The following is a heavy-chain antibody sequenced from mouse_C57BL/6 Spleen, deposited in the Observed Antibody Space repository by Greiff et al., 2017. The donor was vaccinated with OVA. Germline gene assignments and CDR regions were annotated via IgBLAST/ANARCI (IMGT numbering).Heavy chain of an antibody. V-gene: IGHV10-3*01. J-gene: IGHJ4*01. CDR2: IRSKSSNYAT. CDR1: GFTFNTYA. D-gene: IGHD2-3*01. CDR3: VRDDGYYEYYAMDY. Sequence: VQLQQSGGGLVQPKGSLKLSCAASGFTFNTYAMHWVRQAPGKGLEWVARIRSKSSNYATYYADSVKDRFTISRDDSQSMLYLQMNNLKTEDTAMYYCVRDDGYYEYYAMDYWGQGTSVTVSS.